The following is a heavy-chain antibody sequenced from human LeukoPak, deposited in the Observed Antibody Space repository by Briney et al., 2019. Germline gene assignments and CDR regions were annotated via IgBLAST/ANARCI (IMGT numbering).Heavy chain of an antibody. V-gene: IGHV4-59*01. CDR1: GDSSSNYY. D-gene: IGHD2-15*01. CDR2: VYYRGSA. J-gene: IGHJ4*02. CDR3: ARGVWWLESNY. Sequence: PSETLSLTCTVSGDSSSNYYWSWIRQPPGKGLEWLGYVYYRGSANYNPSLKSRVTISVDTSKNQFSLRLSSVTAADTAVYYCARGVWWLESNYWGQGILVTVSS.